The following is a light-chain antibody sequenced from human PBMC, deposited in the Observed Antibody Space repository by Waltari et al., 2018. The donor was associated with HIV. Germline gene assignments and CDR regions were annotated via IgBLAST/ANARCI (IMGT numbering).Light chain of an antibody. CDR3: QQRSNWPLT. Sequence: EIVLTQSPVTLSLSPGERATLSCRASQSVSSYLAWYQQNPGQVTRRLIYDASNMATGIPARFSGSGSGTDFTLTISSLEPEDFAVYYCQQRSNWPLTFGGGTKVEIK. J-gene: IGKJ4*01. CDR2: DAS. CDR1: QSVSSY. V-gene: IGKV3-11*01.